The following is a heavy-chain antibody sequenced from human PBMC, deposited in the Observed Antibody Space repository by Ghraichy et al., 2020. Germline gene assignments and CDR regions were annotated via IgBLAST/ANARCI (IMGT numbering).Heavy chain of an antibody. CDR1: GGPIGSSSYY. CDR2: VYYTGST. Sequence: SETLSLTCTVSGGPIGSSSYYWGWIRQPPGKGLEWIGSVYYTGSTYHNPSLKSRVTISADTSKNQFSLRLSSVTAADTAVYYCASDSSGYYAFDIWGQGTMVTVSS. V-gene: IGHV4-39*01. D-gene: IGHD3-22*01. J-gene: IGHJ3*02. CDR3: ASDSSGYYAFDI.